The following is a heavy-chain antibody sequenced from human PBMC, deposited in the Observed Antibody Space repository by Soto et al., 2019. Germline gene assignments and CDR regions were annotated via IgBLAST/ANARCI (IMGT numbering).Heavy chain of an antibody. D-gene: IGHD3-10*01. CDR2: INHSGST. CDR3: ARGREVRGVMPPHWSFDL. CDR1: GGSFSGYY. V-gene: IGHV4-34*01. J-gene: IGHJ2*01. Sequence: QVQLQQWGAGLLKPSETLSLTCAVYGGSFSGYYWSWIRQPPGKGLEWIGEINHSGSTNFNPSLKSRVTISVDTSTNQFSLKLGSVTAADTAVYYCARGREVRGVMPPHWSFDLWGRGTLVTVSS.